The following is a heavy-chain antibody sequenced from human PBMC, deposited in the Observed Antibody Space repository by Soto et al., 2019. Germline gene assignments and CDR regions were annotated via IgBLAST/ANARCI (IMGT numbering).Heavy chain of an antibody. J-gene: IGHJ4*02. CDR2: INPNSGGT. CDR1: GYTFSDYY. D-gene: IGHD1-1*01. V-gene: IGHV1-2*02. Sequence: ASVKVSCKASGYTFSDYYIHWVRQAPGQGLEWMGWINPNSGGTKYAPKFQGGVTMTRDTSITTAYMELSRLRPGDTAVYYCAREPATAKPQGVDFWGQGTLVTVSS. CDR3: AREPATAKPQGVDF.